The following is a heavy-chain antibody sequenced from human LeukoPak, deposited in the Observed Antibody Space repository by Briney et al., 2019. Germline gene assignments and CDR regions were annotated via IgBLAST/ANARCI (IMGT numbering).Heavy chain of an antibody. Sequence: QPGGSLRLSCAASGFTFSSYWMSWVRQAPGKGLEWVANIKQDGSEKYYVDSVKGRFSIPRDNAKNSLYLQMNSLRVEDTAVYYCARVAVSGYSSSWYDYWGQGTLVTVSS. V-gene: IGHV3-7*01. J-gene: IGHJ4*02. CDR2: IKQDGSEK. D-gene: IGHD6-13*01. CDR3: ARVAVSGYSSSWYDY. CDR1: GFTFSSYW.